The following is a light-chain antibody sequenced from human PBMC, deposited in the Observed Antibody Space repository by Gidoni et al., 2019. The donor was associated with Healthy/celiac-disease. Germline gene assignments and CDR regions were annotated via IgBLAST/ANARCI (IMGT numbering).Light chain of an antibody. CDR1: SSNIGAGYD. V-gene: IGLV1-40*01. J-gene: IGLJ2*01. Sequence: QSVLTQPPSVSGAPGQSATISCTGSSSNIGAGYDVHWYQQLPGTAPKLLIYGNSNRPSGVPDRFSGSKSGTSAALAITGLQAEDEADYYCQSYDSSRSGSDVVFGGGTKLTVL. CDR2: GNS. CDR3: QSYDSSRSGSDVV.